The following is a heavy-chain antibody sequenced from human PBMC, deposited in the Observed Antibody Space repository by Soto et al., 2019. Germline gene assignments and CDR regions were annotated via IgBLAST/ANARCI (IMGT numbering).Heavy chain of an antibody. V-gene: IGHV4-59*01. J-gene: IGHJ5*02. Sequence: SETLSLTCTVSGGSISSYYWSWIRQPPGKGLEWIGYIYYSGSTNYNPSLKSRVTISVDTSKNQFSLKLSSVTAADTAVYYCARENTYYYDSSTNWFDPWGQGTLVTVSS. CDR2: IYYSGST. CDR1: GGSISSYY. D-gene: IGHD3-22*01. CDR3: ARENTYYYDSSTNWFDP.